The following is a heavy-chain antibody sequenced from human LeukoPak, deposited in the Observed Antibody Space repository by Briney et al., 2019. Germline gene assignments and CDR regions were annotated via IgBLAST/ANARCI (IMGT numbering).Heavy chain of an antibody. CDR2: INTNTGNP. CDR1: GYTFTSYA. J-gene: IGHJ4*02. Sequence: ASVKVSCKASGYTFTSYAMNWVRQAPGQGLESRGWINTNTGNPTYAQGFTGRFVFSLVTSVSPAYLQISSLKSEDTAVYYCAKLRFLERGFDYWGQGTLVTDCS. CDR3: AKLRFLERGFDY. V-gene: IGHV7-4-1*02. D-gene: IGHD3-3*01.